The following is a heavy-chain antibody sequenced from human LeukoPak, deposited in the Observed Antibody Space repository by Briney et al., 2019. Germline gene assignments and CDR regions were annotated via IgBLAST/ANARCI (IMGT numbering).Heavy chain of an antibody. CDR3: AKVEESSSWYTGGAFDV. V-gene: IGHV3-30*02. Sequence: GGSLRLSCAASGFTFSSYGMHWVRQAPGKGLEWVAFIRYDGSIKNYADSVKGRFTISRDNSKNTMYLQMNSLRAEDTAVYHCAKVEESSSWYTGGAFDVWGQGTTVTVSS. J-gene: IGHJ3*01. CDR1: GFTFSSYG. D-gene: IGHD6-13*01. CDR2: IRYDGSIK.